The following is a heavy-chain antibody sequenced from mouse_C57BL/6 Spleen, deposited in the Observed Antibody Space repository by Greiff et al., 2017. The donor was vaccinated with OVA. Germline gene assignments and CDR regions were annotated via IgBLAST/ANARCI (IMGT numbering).Heavy chain of an antibody. J-gene: IGHJ2*01. CDR3: ARRTYGSHFDY. V-gene: IGHV1-26*01. Sequence: VQLQQSGPELVKPGASVKISCKASGYTFTDYYMNWVKQSHGKSLEWIGDINPNNGGTSYNQKFKGNATLTVDKSSSTAYMELRSLTSEDSAVYYCARRTYGSHFDYWGQGTTLTVSS. CDR2: INPNNGGT. D-gene: IGHD1-1*02. CDR1: GYTFTDYY.